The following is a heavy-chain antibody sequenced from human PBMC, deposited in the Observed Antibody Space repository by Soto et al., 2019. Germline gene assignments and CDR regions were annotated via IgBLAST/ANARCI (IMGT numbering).Heavy chain of an antibody. CDR1: GGIFSSYA. CDR3: ARIQSPGVLRGTFDC. D-gene: IGHD2-8*01. Sequence: VASVKVSCKASGGIFSSYAITWVRQAPGQGLEWMGGIIPIFGTTNYAQKFQGRVTITADESTSTAYMELSSLIFEDTAVYYCARIQSPGVLRGTFDCWGQGTLVTVSS. J-gene: IGHJ4*02. CDR2: IIPIFGTT. V-gene: IGHV1-69*13.